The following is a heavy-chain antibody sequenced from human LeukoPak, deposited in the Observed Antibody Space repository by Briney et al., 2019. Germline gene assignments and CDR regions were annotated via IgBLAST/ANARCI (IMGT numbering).Heavy chain of an antibody. Sequence: GGSLRLSCAASGFTVSSNYMSWVRQAPGKGLGWVSVIYSGGSTYYADSVKGRFNISRHNSKNTLYLQMNSLRAEDTAVYYCARDPHSSGWYAAFDIWGQGTMVTVSS. CDR3: ARDPHSSGWYAAFDI. D-gene: IGHD6-19*01. CDR1: GFTVSSNY. V-gene: IGHV3-53*04. CDR2: IYSGGST. J-gene: IGHJ3*02.